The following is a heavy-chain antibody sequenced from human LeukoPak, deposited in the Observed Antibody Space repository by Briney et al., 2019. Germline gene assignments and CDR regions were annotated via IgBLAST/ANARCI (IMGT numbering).Heavy chain of an antibody. CDR3: ARDEAIVGAGYYYGMDV. J-gene: IGHJ6*02. CDR2: INYSGST. V-gene: IGHV4-31*03. Sequence: SETLSLTCTVSGGSINSGGHYWSWIRQHPGKGLEWIGYINYSGSTYYNPSLKSRVTISIDTSQNQFSLKLSSVTAADTAVYYCARDEAIVGAGYYYGMDVWGQGTTVTVSS. CDR1: GGSINSGGHY. D-gene: IGHD3-3*01.